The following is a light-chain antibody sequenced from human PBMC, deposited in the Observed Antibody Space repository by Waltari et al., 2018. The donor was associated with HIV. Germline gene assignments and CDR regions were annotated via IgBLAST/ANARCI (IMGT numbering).Light chain of an antibody. CDR1: SSAVGSYNL. V-gene: IGLV2-23*02. Sequence: QSALTQPASVSGSPGQSITISCTGTSSAVGSYNLVSWYQQHPGKAPKLTIYEVSKRPSGVSNRFHGSKSGNTASLTISGLQAEDEADYYCCSYAGTSTYVAFGGGTKLTVL. CDR3: CSYAGTSTYVA. CDR2: EVS. J-gene: IGLJ2*01.